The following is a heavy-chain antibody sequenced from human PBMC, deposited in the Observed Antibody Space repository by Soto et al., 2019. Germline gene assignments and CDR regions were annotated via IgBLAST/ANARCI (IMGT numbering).Heavy chain of an antibody. J-gene: IGHJ4*02. CDR3: VGSRFLEWLLAY. V-gene: IGHV1-3*01. CDR1: GYTFTSYA. CDR2: INAGNGNT. Sequence: ASVKVSCKASGYTFTSYAMHWVRQAPGQRLEWMGWINAGNGNTKYSQKFQGRVTITRDTSASTAYMELSSLRSEDTAVYYCVGSRFLEWLLAYWGQRTLVTVSS. D-gene: IGHD3-3*01.